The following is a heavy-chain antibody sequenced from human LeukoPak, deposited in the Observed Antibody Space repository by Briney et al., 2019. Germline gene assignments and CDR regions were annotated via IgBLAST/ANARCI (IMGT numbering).Heavy chain of an antibody. CDR1: GGSISSHY. Sequence: NASETLSLTCTVSGGSISSHYWSWIRQPPGKGLEWIGYIYYSGSTNYSPSLKSRVTISVDTSKNQFSLKLSSVTAADTAVYYCARASDYDILTGYYNVLDYWGQGTLVTVSS. V-gene: IGHV4-59*11. J-gene: IGHJ4*02. CDR2: IYYSGST. CDR3: ARASDYDILTGYYNVLDY. D-gene: IGHD3-9*01.